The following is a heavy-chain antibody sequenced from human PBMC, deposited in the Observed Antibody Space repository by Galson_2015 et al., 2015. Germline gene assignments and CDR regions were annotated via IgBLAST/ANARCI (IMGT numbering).Heavy chain of an antibody. CDR1: GYTFTGYY. CDR2: INPNSGGT. J-gene: IGHJ6*03. D-gene: IGHD2-15*01. Sequence: SVKVSCKASGYTFTGYYMHWVRQAPGQGLELMGRINPNSGGTNYAQKFQGRVTMTRDTSISTAYMELSRLRSDDTAVYYCARDLFPVVVVAAHTYYYYYMDVWGKGTTVTVSS. V-gene: IGHV1-2*06. CDR3: ARDLFPVVVVAAHTYYYYYMDV.